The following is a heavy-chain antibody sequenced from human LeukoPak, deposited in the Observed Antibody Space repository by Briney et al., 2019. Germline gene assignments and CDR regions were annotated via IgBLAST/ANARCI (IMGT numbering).Heavy chain of an antibody. CDR1: GGSISSSSYY. V-gene: IGHV3-48*01. D-gene: IGHD3-3*01. CDR3: ARDQYYAFDY. CDR2: ITSRSSTI. J-gene: IGHJ4*02. Sequence: ETLSLTCTVSGGSISSSSYYWGWVRQAPGKGLEWVSYITSRSSTIHYADSVKGRFTISRDNAKNSLYLQMNSLRAEDTAVYYCARDQYYAFDYWGQGALVTVSS.